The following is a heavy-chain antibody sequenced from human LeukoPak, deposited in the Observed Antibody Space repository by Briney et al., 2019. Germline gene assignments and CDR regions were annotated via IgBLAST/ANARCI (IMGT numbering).Heavy chain of an antibody. J-gene: IGHJ6*04. Sequence: PGGSLRLSCEASEFSVSTNCMSWVRQAPGKGLEWVSVIHSDGTTYYADSVKGRFTVSRDKYKNTLYLQMNSLRVEDTAVYYCARDWGEIRYFDSHKDVWGKGTTVTVSS. CDR2: IHSDGTT. CDR3: ARDWGEIRYFDSHKDV. CDR1: EFSVSTNC. D-gene: IGHD3-9*01. V-gene: IGHV3-53*01.